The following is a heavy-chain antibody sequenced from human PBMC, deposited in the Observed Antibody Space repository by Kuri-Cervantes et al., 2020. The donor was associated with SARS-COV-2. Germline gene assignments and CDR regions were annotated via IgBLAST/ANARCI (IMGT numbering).Heavy chain of an antibody. J-gene: IGHJ6*03. CDR3: AKDSLRRPFYYYYYYMDV. Sequence: GSLRLSCAASGFTFSSYGMHWVRQAPGKGLEWVAFIRYDGSNKYYADSVKGRFTISRDNSKNTLYLQMNSLRAEDTAVYYCAKDSLRRPFYYYYYYMDVWGKGTTVPSP. CDR2: IRYDGSNK. D-gene: IGHD4-17*01. V-gene: IGHV3-30*02. CDR1: GFTFSSYG.